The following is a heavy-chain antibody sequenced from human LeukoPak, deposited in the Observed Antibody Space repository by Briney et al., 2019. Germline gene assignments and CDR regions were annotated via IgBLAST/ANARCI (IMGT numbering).Heavy chain of an antibody. J-gene: IGHJ6*03. CDR2: MNPNSGNT. CDR3: ARRDSSSGDYYMDV. Sequence: ASVKVSCKASGYTFTSYDINWVRQATGQGLEWMGWMNPNSGNTGYAQKFQGRVTMTRNTSISTAYMELSSLRSEDTAVYYCARRDSSSGDYYMDVWGKGTTVTVSS. V-gene: IGHV1-8*01. D-gene: IGHD6-13*01. CDR1: GYTFTSYD.